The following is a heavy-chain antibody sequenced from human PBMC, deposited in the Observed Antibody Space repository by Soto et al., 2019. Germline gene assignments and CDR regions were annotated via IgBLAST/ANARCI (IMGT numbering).Heavy chain of an antibody. CDR3: TTQPSGSYYYYYGMDV. J-gene: IGHJ6*02. Sequence: QAPGKGLEWVGRIKSKTDGGTTDYAAPVKGRFTISRDDSKNTLYLQMNSLKTEDTAVYYCTTQPSGSYYYYYGMDVWGQGTTVTVSS. V-gene: IGHV3-15*07. CDR2: IKSKTDGGTT. D-gene: IGHD1-26*01.